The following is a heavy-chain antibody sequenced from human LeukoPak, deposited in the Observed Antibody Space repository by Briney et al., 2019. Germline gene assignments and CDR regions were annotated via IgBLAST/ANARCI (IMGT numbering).Heavy chain of an antibody. J-gene: IGHJ4*02. CDR1: GFTFDDYA. V-gene: IGHV3-9*01. Sequence: GRSLRLSCAASGFTFDDYAMHWVRQAPGKGLEWVSGVSWNSGSIGYVDSVKGRFTISRDNAKNSLYLQMNSLKAEDTALYYCVKDIKRRVGATTGTAVPDSDYWGQGTLVTVSS. CDR3: VKDIKRRVGATTGTAVPDSDY. D-gene: IGHD1-26*01. CDR2: VSWNSGSI.